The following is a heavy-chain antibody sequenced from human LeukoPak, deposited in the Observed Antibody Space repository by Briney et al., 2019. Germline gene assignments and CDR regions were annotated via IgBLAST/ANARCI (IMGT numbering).Heavy chain of an antibody. Sequence: ASVKVSCKASGGTFSSYAISWVRQAPGQGLEWMGRIIPILGIANYAQKFQGRVTITADKSTSTAYMELSSLRSEDTAVYYCARDLGVGCSSTSCSFDYWGQGTLSPSPQ. CDR2: IIPILGIA. J-gene: IGHJ4*02. CDR1: GGTFSSYA. V-gene: IGHV1-69*04. D-gene: IGHD2-2*01. CDR3: ARDLGVGCSSTSCSFDY.